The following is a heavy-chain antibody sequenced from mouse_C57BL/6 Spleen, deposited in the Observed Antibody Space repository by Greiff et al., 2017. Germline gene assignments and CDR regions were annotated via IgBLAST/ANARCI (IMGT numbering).Heavy chain of an antibody. CDR2: IDPENGDT. CDR1: GFNIKDDY. V-gene: IGHV14-4*01. CDR3: ATGGQFAY. Sequence: VQLKESGAELVRPGASVKLSCTASGFNIKDDYMHWVKQRPEQGLEWIGWIDPENGDTEYASKFQGKATITADTSSNTAYLQLSSLTAEDTAVYYCATGGQFAYWGQGTLVTVSA. J-gene: IGHJ3*01.